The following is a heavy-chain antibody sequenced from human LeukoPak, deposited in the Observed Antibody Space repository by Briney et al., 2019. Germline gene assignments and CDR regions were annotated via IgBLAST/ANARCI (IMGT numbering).Heavy chain of an antibody. D-gene: IGHD3-10*01. CDR2: IIPIFGTA. Sequence: SVKVSCKASGYTFTSYYMHWVRQAPGQGLEWMGGIIPIFGTANYAQKFQGRVTITADKSTSTAYMELSSLRSEDTAVCYCARGGLVRGSIDSLIAFDFWGQGTVVTVSS. CDR3: ARGGLVRGSIDSLIAFDF. V-gene: IGHV1-69*06. CDR1: GYTFTSYY. J-gene: IGHJ3*01.